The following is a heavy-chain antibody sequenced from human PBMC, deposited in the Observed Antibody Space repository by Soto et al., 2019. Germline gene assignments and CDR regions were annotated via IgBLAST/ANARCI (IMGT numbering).Heavy chain of an antibody. CDR2: IWYDGSNK. Sequence: GGSLRLSCAASGFTFSSYGMHWVRQAPGKGLEWVAVIWYDGSNKYYADSVKGRFTISRDNSKNTLYLQMNSLRAEDTAVYYCARGSERAVPDFDYWGQGTLVTVSS. V-gene: IGHV3-33*01. D-gene: IGHD3-10*01. CDR3: ARGSERAVPDFDY. J-gene: IGHJ4*02. CDR1: GFTFSSYG.